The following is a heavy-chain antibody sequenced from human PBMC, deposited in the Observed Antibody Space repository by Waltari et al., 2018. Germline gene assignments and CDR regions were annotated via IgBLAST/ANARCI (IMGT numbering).Heavy chain of an antibody. J-gene: IGHJ4*02. CDR3: ARESLYMVRGGCIDY. V-gene: IGHV3-23*01. CDR2: ISGGGDNT. D-gene: IGHD2-21*01. Sequence: EVQLLESGGNLVQPGGSLRLSCAASGFTFSSYGMSWVRQAPGKGLEWVSLISGGGDNTYDAESVKGRFTVSRDNSKNRLSLLMNSLRAEDTAVYYCARESLYMVRGGCIDYWGQGTLVTVSS. CDR1: GFTFSSYG.